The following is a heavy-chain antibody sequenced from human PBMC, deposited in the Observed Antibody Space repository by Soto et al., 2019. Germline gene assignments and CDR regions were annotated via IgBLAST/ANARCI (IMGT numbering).Heavy chain of an antibody. J-gene: IGHJ3*02. D-gene: IGHD1-26*01. V-gene: IGHV1-69*01. CDR2: IIPIFGTT. Sequence: QVQLVQSGAEVKKPGSSVKVSCKASGGTFSSYAISWVLQAPGQGLEWMGGIIPIFGTTNYAQKFQGRVTITADESTSTAYKELSSLRSEDTAVYYCARPSSVGAGSGVFDIWGPGTIVTVAS. CDR3: ARPSSVGAGSGVFDI. CDR1: GGTFSSYA.